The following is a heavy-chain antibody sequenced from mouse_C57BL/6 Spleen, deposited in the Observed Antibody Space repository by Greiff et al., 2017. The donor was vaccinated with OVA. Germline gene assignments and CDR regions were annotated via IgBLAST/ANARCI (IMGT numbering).Heavy chain of an antibody. Sequence: EVQLQQSGAELVRPGASVKLSCTASGFNIKDDYMHWVKQRPEQGLEWIGWIDPENGDTEYASKFQGKATITADTSSNTAYLQLRSLTSEDTAVYYCTTYGNCAYWGQGTLVTVSA. CDR3: TTYGNCAY. V-gene: IGHV14-4*01. J-gene: IGHJ3*01. D-gene: IGHD2-1*01. CDR2: IDPENGDT. CDR1: GFNIKDDY.